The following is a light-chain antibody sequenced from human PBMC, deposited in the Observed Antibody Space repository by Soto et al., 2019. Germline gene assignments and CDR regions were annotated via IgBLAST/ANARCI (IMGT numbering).Light chain of an antibody. Sequence: EIVLTQSPATLSLSPGKRATLSCRASQSVDSYLAWYQQKPGQAPRLLIDGASNRATGIPARFSGSGSGTDFTLTISRLEPEDSAVYYCQQYNNWPPITFGQGTRLEIK. CDR2: GAS. CDR3: QQYNNWPPIT. V-gene: IGKV3-11*01. CDR1: QSVDSY. J-gene: IGKJ5*01.